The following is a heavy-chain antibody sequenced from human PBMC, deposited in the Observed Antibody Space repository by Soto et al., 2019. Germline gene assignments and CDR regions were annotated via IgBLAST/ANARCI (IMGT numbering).Heavy chain of an antibody. CDR1: GFTFSSYA. D-gene: IGHD3-22*01. CDR2: ISGSGGST. CDR3: AKDYYDSSGYPSSDY. Sequence: PGGSLRLSCAASGFTFSSYAMSWVRQAPGKGLEWVSAISGSGGSTYYADSVTGRFTISRDNSKNTLYLQMNSLRAEDTAVYYCAKDYYDSSGYPSSDYWGQGTLVTVSS. V-gene: IGHV3-23*01. J-gene: IGHJ4*02.